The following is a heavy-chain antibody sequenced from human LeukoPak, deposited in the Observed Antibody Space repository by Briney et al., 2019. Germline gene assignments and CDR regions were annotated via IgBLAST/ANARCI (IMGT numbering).Heavy chain of an antibody. J-gene: IGHJ2*01. CDR1: GYTLTELS. CDR3: ATWGQYCSGGSCYSLAWYFDL. Sequence: GASVKVSCKVSGYTLTELSMHWVRQAPGKGLEWMGGFDPEDGETIYAQKFQGRVTMTEDTSTDTAYMELSSLRSEDTAVYYCATWGQYCSGGSCYSLAWYFDLWGRGTLVTVSS. V-gene: IGHV1-24*01. CDR2: FDPEDGET. D-gene: IGHD2-15*01.